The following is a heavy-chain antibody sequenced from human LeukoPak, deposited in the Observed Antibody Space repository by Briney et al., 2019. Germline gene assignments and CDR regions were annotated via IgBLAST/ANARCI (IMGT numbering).Heavy chain of an antibody. Sequence: GGSLRLSCAASGFIFSNYAMHWVRQAPGKGLEWVAVISYDGSNKYYADSVKGRFTISRDNAKNSLYLHMSSLRAEDTAVYYCARVPGGLEWADFDYWGQGTLVTVSS. V-gene: IGHV3-30-3*01. CDR1: GFIFSNYA. J-gene: IGHJ4*02. CDR3: ARVPGGLEWADFDY. D-gene: IGHD3-3*01. CDR2: ISYDGSNK.